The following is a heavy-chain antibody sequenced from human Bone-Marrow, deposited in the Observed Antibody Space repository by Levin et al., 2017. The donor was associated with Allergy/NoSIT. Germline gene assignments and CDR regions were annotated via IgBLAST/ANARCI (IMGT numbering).Heavy chain of an antibody. CDR2: ISYDESNK. J-gene: IGHJ3*02. Sequence: RLGGSLRLSCAASRFNFGSYGMHWVRQAPGKGLEWVAVISYDESNKNYADSVKGRFTISRDNSENTLYLQMNSLRPEDTAVYYCANELRIATAGYDAFDIWGQGTMVTVSS. V-gene: IGHV3-30*18. CDR3: ANELRIATAGYDAFDI. D-gene: IGHD6-13*01. CDR1: RFNFGSYG.